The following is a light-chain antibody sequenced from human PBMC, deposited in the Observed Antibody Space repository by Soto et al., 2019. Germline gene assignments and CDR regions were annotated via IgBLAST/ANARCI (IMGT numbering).Light chain of an antibody. CDR1: QSVNNN. CDR3: QQYNNLPPDT. CDR2: GAS. J-gene: IGKJ2*01. V-gene: IGKV3-15*01. Sequence: EIILTQSPASLSVSPGERATLSCRASQSVNNNLAWYQQKPGQAPRLLIYGASTRATGIPGRFRGSGSGTEFTLTITSLQSDDFAVYFCQQYNNLPPDTFGQGTNLEIK.